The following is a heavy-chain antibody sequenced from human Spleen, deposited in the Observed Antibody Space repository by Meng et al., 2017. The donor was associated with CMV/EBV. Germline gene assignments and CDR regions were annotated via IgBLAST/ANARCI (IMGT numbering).Heavy chain of an antibody. J-gene: IGHJ4*02. CDR2: ISSSSSYI. CDR3: ARVGYSGSYPSFDY. Sequence: GESLKISCAASGFTFSSYSMNWVRQAPGKGLEWVSSISSSSSYIYYADSVKGRFTISRDNAKNSLYLHMNSLRAEDTAVYYCARVGYSGSYPSFDYWGQGALVTVSS. D-gene: IGHD6-6*01. CDR1: GFTFSSYS. V-gene: IGHV3-21*01.